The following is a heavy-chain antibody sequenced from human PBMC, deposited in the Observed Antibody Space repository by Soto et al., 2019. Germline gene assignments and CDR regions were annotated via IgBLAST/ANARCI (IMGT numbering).Heavy chain of an antibody. CDR2: IKSKTDGGTT. CDR3: TTRQYSFTSFDY. J-gene: IGHJ4*02. V-gene: IGHV3-15*01. CDR1: GFTFSNAW. D-gene: IGHD5-18*01. Sequence: GSLRLSCAASGFTFSNAWMSWVRQAPGKGLEWVGRIKSKTDGGTTDYAAPVKGRFTISRDDSKNTLYLQMNSLKTEDTAVYYCTTRQYSFTSFDYWGQGTLVTVSS.